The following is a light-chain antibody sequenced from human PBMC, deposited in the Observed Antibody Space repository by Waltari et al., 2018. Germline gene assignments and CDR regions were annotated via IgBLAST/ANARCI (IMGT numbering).Light chain of an antibody. CDR1: QLGDKY. V-gene: IGLV3-1*01. CDR3: QAWDSTAV. Sequence: SYELTQPPSVSVSPGQTASITCSGDQLGDKYACWYQPKPGQSPVLGIYQDSRLPSGIPERFSGSNSGNTATLTISGTQAMDEADYYGQAWDSTAVFGGGTKLTVL. J-gene: IGLJ2*01. CDR2: QDS.